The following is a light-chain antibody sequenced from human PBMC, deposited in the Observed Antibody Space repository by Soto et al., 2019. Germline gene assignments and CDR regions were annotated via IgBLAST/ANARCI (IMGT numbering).Light chain of an antibody. Sequence: EIVVTQSPATLSVSPGERATLSCTASQTVNRNLAWYQQKPGQAPRLLISGASTRATGIPARFSGSGSGTEFTLTISSLQSEDVAVYFCQQYNNWPRTFGQGTKVEIK. CDR1: QTVNRN. V-gene: IGKV3-15*01. J-gene: IGKJ1*01. CDR3: QQYNNWPRT. CDR2: GAS.